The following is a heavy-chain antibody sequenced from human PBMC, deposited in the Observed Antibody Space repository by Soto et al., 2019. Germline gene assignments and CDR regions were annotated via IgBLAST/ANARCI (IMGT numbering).Heavy chain of an antibody. CDR3: RTISPKLKWELGT. CDR1: GFSFTQGW. Sequence: GGSPRLSCADCGFSFTQGWTGWVRHAQGKGLEGIGRIKGQXDGAKTDYSGPVKGRFTISRDESKKTLFVQMNGLQTEDTAVYYCRTISPKLKWELGTGAQGSLVTVSS. CDR2: IKGQXDGAKT. J-gene: IGHJ4*02. V-gene: IGHV3-15*05. D-gene: IGHD1-26*01.